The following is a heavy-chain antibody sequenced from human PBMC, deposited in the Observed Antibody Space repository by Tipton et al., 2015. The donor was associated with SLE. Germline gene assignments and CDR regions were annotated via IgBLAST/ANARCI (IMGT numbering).Heavy chain of an antibody. CDR1: GGSFSGHY. J-gene: IGHJ2*01. D-gene: IGHD3-3*01. V-gene: IGHV4-59*11. CDR2: ISYSGST. CDR3: ARVWSGYSSSYFDL. Sequence: TLSLTCAVYGGSFSGHYWSWIRQPPGKGLEWIGYISYSGSTKYNPSLKSRVTMSVDTSKNHFSVKLSSVTAADTAIYYCARVWSGYSSSYFDLWGRGTLVTVSS.